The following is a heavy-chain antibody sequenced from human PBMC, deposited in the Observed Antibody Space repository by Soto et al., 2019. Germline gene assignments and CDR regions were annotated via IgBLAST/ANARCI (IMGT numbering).Heavy chain of an antibody. CDR3: AKGDYYDSSGYSDY. J-gene: IGHJ4*02. V-gene: IGHV3-30*18. D-gene: IGHD3-22*01. CDR1: GFTFSSYG. CDR2: ISYDGSNK. Sequence: GGSLRLSCAASGFTFSSYGMHWVRQAPGKGLEWVAFISYDGSNKYYADSVKGRFTISRDNSKNTLYLQMNSLRAEDTAVYYCAKGDYYDSSGYSDYWGQGTLVTVSS.